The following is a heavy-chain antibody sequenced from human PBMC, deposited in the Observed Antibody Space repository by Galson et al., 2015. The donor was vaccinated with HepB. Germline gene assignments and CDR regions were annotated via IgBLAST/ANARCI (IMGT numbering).Heavy chain of an antibody. CDR3: AKDHFDCSNGVCPHDALDV. CDR1: GFPFGRHS. CDR2: IRHNSKEI. Sequence: SLRLSCAASGFPFGRHSLHWVRQAPGRGLEWLAYIRHNSKEIYYADSVQGPFTVSRDNGKKSLYLQMNSLTSEDTATYYCAKDHFDCSNGVCPHDALDVRGQGTMVAVSS. J-gene: IGHJ3*01. D-gene: IGHD2-8*01. V-gene: IGHV3-48*01.